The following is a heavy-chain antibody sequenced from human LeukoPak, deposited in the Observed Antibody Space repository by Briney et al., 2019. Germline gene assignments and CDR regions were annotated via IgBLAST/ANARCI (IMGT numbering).Heavy chain of an antibody. CDR2: IYPANSHT. V-gene: IGHV5-51*01. D-gene: IGHD6-13*01. Sequence: PGESLKISCQGSGYNFATYWIVWVRQMPGKGLGCMVGIYPANSHTRYSPSFQGQVTISAHTSISTAYLHWSSLQSSDTAMYHCPKFHATWYGDTWGHGTLVTASS. J-gene: IGHJ4*01. CDR3: PKFHATWYGDT. CDR1: GYNFATYW.